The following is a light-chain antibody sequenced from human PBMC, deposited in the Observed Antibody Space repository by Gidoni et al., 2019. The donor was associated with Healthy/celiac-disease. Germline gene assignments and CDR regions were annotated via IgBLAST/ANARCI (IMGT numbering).Light chain of an antibody. CDR1: QSISSY. J-gene: IGKJ4*01. CDR3: QQSYSTPLT. CDR2: DAS. Sequence: QMTQSPSSLSASVGDRVTITCRASQSISSYLNWHQQKPGKAPKLLIYDASSLQSGVPSRFSGSGSGTDFTLTISSLQPEDFATYYCQQSYSTPLTFGGGTKVETK. V-gene: IGKV1-39*01.